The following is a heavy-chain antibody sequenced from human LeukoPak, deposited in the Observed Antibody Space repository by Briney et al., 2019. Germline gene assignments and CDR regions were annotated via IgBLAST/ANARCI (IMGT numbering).Heavy chain of an antibody. D-gene: IGHD1-1*01. CDR3: ARGRGYDPVVFYFDS. V-gene: IGHV4-39*07. CDR1: GGLISSNPFF. J-gene: IGHJ4*02. Sequence: SETLSLTCSVSGGLISSNPFFWGWVRQPPGKGLERIGSIFYTGSIYYNPSLKSRVTFFEDSSKNQSSLQLSSVTAADTAVYYCARGRGYDPVVFYFDSWGQGNLVIVSS. CDR2: IFYTGSI.